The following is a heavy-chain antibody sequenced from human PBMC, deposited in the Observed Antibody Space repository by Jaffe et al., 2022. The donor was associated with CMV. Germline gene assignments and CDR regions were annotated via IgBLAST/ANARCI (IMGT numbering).Heavy chain of an antibody. CDR3: ARVGADFWSGPYYYYYYMDV. V-gene: IGHV4-59*01. D-gene: IGHD3-3*01. Sequence: QVQLQESGPGLVKPSETLSLTCTVSGGSISSYYWSWIRQPPGKGLEWIGYIYYSGSTNYNPSLKSRVTISVDTSKNQFSLKLSSVTAADTAVYYCARVGADFWSGPYYYYYYMDVWGKGTTVTVSS. J-gene: IGHJ6*03. CDR2: IYYSGST. CDR1: GGSISSYY.